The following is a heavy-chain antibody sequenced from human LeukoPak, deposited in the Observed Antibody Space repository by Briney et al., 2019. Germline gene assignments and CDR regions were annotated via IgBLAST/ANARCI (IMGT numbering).Heavy chain of an antibody. J-gene: IGHJ5*02. CDR2: INPNSGGT. D-gene: IGHD2-21*02. Sequence: GASVKVSCKASGYTFTGYYMHWVRQAPGQGLEWMGWINPNSGGTNYAQKFQGRVTMTRDTSISTAYMELSRLRSDDTAVYYCARGRDLHIVVVTAENWFDPWGQGTLVTVSS. CDR1: GYTFTGYY. V-gene: IGHV1-2*02. CDR3: ARGRDLHIVVVTAENWFDP.